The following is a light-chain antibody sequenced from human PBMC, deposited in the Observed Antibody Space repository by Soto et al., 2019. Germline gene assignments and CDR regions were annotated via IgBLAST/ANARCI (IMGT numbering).Light chain of an antibody. Sequence: EIVLTQSPATLSLSPGEGATLSCRASQSVSSYLAWYQQKPGQAPRLLIYDASNRATGIPARFSGSGSGTDFTLTINNLEPEDFAVYYCQQRSNWPLTFGGGTKVDIK. CDR2: DAS. CDR1: QSVSSY. J-gene: IGKJ4*01. CDR3: QQRSNWPLT. V-gene: IGKV3-11*01.